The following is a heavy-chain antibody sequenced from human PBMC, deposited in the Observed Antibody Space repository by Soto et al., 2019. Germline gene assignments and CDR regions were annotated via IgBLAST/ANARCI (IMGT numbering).Heavy chain of an antibody. CDR1: GYSFTGYS. V-gene: IGHV1-18*04. J-gene: IGHJ4*02. Sequence: ASVKVSCKASGYSFTGYSMHWVRQAPGQGLEWMGWITPYKGNTKYAQKLQGRVTMTTDTSTSAAYMELRSLRSDDTAVYYCARGGFWSGYYSDYWGQGTPVTVSS. D-gene: IGHD3-3*01. CDR2: ITPYKGNT. CDR3: ARGGFWSGYYSDY.